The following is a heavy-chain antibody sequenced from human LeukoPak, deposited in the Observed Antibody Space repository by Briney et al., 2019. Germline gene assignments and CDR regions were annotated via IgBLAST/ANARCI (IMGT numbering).Heavy chain of an antibody. Sequence: SVKVSCKASGGTFSNYGISWVRQAPGQGLEWMGRIIPIFGITNYAQKFQDRVTITADKSTSTAYMELSSLRSEDTAVYYCARATTPRFDYYYGMDVWGQGTTVTVSS. V-gene: IGHV1-69*04. D-gene: IGHD1-1*01. CDR1: GGTFSNYG. J-gene: IGHJ6*02. CDR3: ARATTPRFDYYYGMDV. CDR2: IIPIFGIT.